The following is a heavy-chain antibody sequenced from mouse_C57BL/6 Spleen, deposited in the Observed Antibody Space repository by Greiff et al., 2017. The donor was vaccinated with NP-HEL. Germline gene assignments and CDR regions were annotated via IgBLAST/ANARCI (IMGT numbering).Heavy chain of an antibody. CDR3: ARDLSYYYGSSYAMDY. CDR2: ISYDGSN. D-gene: IGHD1-1*01. CDR1: GYSITSGYY. V-gene: IGHV3-6*01. Sequence: EVQLVESGPGLVKPSQSLSLTCSVTGYSITSGYYWNWIRQFPGNKLEWMGYISYDGSNNYNPSLKNRISITRDTSKNQFFLKLNSVTTEDTATYYCARDLSYYYGSSYAMDYWGQGTSVTVSS. J-gene: IGHJ4*01.